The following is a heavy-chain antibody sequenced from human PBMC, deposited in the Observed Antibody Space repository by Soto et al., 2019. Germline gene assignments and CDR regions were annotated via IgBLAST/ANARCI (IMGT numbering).Heavy chain of an antibody. Sequence: EVQLLESGGGLVQPGESLRLSCAFSGFIFGNYMMTWVRQAPRKGLEWVSTIRDGGESTYYADSVKGRFTISRDNSKNTLYLQMDSLGVEDTAVYYCAPHVHCSGGSCHYDAFDIRGQGTMVTVSS. CDR1: GFIFGNYM. CDR3: APHVHCSGGSCHYDAFDI. CDR2: IRDGGEST. D-gene: IGHD2-15*01. V-gene: IGHV3-23*01. J-gene: IGHJ3*02.